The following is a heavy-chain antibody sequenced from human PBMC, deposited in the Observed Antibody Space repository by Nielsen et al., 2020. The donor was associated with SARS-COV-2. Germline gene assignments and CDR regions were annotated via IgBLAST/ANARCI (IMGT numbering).Heavy chain of an antibody. CDR2: ISQTSNYI. V-gene: IGHV3-21*05. J-gene: IGHJ3*01. CDR3: ARSGYCNGGTCYDGFDV. D-gene: IGHD2-15*01. CDR1: GFTFSSYE. Sequence: GESLKISCAASGFTFSSYEMNWVRQAPGKGLEWVAYISQTSNYIRYAASVKGRFSISRNWNTLDLQMDSLRGDDTAVYYCARSGYCNGGTCYDGFDVWGQGTPVSVSS.